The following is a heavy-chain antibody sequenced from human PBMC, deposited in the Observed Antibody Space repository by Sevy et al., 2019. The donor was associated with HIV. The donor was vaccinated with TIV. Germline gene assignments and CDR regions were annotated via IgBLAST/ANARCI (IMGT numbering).Heavy chain of an antibody. CDR1: GFTFSDYY. CDR3: ARENTMIEEPGWFDP. Sequence: VGSLRLSCAASGFTFSDYYMSWIRQAPGKGLEWVSYISRSGSTINYADSVKGRFTISRDNAKNSLYLQINSLRAEDSAVYYCARENTMIEEPGWFDPWGQRTLVTVSS. D-gene: IGHD3-22*01. J-gene: IGHJ5*02. CDR2: ISRSGSTI. V-gene: IGHV3-11*01.